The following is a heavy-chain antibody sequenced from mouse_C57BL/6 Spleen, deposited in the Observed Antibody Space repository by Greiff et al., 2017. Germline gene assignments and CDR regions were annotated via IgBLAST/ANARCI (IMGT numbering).Heavy chain of an antibody. V-gene: IGHV1-15*01. CDR2: IDPETGGT. CDR3: TRGYYGY. Sequence: QVQLKESGAELVRPGASVTLSCKASGYTFTDYEMHWVKQTPVHGLEWIGAIDPETGGTAYNQKFKGKAILTADKSSSTAYMELRSLTSEYSAVYDCTRGYYGYWGQVTTLTVAS. CDR1: GYTFTDYE. J-gene: IGHJ2*01. D-gene: IGHD1-1*01.